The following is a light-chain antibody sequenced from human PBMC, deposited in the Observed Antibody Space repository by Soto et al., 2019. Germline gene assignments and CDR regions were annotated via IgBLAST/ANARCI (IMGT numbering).Light chain of an antibody. J-gene: IGKJ4*01. CDR1: QTVSSN. CDR3: QQYNKWPLT. Sequence: EIVMTQSPATLSVSPGERATLSCRASQTVSSNLAWYQQKPGQAPRLLIYGASTRATGIPARFSGGGSGTEFTLTIGSLQSEDFAIYYCQQYNKWPLTFGGGTKVETK. CDR2: GAS. V-gene: IGKV3D-15*01.